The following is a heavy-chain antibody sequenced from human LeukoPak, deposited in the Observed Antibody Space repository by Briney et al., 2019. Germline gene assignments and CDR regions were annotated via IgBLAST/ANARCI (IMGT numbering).Heavy chain of an antibody. V-gene: IGHV3-23*01. CDR1: GFTFSNYA. D-gene: IGHD2-15*01. CDR3: AKTGRRGCSGGSCYPYYYYYMDV. Sequence: GGSLRLSCAASGFTFSNYAMSWVRQAPGKGLEWVSVIGTIPGVTYYTESVKGRFTISRDNSKNTVYLQMNSLRAEDTAVYYCAKTGRRGCSGGSCYPYYYYYMDVWGKGTTVTVSS. CDR2: IGTIPGVT. J-gene: IGHJ6*03.